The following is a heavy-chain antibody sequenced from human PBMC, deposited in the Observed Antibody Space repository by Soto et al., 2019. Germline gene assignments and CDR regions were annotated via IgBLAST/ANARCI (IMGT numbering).Heavy chain of an antibody. J-gene: IGHJ5*02. Sequence: SGPTLVNPTQTLTLTCTFSGFSLSTSGVGVGWIRQPPGKALEWLALIYWDDDKRYSPSLKSRLAITKDTSKNQVVLTMTNMDPVDTATYYCARQSTPLTGTSFWFDPWGQGTLVTVSS. CDR3: ARQSTPLTGTSFWFDP. V-gene: IGHV2-5*02. D-gene: IGHD1-7*01. CDR2: IYWDDDK. CDR1: GFSLSTSGVG.